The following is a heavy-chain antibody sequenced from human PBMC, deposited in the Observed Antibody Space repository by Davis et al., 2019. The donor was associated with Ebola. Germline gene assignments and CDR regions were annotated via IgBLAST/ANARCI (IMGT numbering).Heavy chain of an antibody. CDR2: ITHSGST. V-gene: IGHV4-34*01. CDR3: ARFPVLYYYYYGMDV. CDR1: GGSFSGYY. J-gene: IGHJ6*02. Sequence: SETLSLTCAVYGGSFSGYYWSWIRQPPGKGLEWIGEITHSGSTNYNPSLKSRVTISVDTSKNQFSLKLSSVTAADTAVYYCARFPVLYYYYYGMDVWGQGTTVTVSS. D-gene: IGHD6-6*01.